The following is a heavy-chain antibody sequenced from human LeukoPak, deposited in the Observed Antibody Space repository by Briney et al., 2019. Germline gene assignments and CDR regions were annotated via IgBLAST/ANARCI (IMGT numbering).Heavy chain of an antibody. D-gene: IGHD5-18*01. Sequence: GGSLRLSCAASGFTFSSYAMHWVRQAPGKGLEWVAVISYDGSNKYYADSVKGRFTISRDNSKNTLYLQMNSLRAEDTAVYYCARGMAMVTGTLDYWGQGTLVTVSS. CDR1: GFTFSSYA. CDR2: ISYDGSNK. J-gene: IGHJ4*02. CDR3: ARGMAMVTGTLDY. V-gene: IGHV3-30-3*01.